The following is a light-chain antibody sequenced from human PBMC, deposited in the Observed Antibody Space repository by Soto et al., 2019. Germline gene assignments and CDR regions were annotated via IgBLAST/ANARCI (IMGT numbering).Light chain of an antibody. Sequence: QSALTQPASVSGSPGQSITISCTGTSSDVGTYNLVSWYQHYPGKAPKLMIYEGNKRPSGVSNRFSGSKSGNTASLTISGLQAEDGTEYYCCSYAGSGPDVFGTGTKVTVL. CDR3: CSYAGSGPDV. CDR2: EGN. CDR1: SSDVGTYNL. V-gene: IGLV2-23*01. J-gene: IGLJ1*01.